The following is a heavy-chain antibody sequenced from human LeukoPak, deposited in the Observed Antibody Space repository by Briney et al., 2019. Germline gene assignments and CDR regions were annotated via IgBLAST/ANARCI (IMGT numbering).Heavy chain of an antibody. D-gene: IGHD3-10*01. J-gene: IGHJ6*02. CDR2: IYSGGST. Sequence: GGSLRLSCAASGFTVSSNYMSWVRQAPGKGLEWVSVIYSGGSTYYADSVKGRFTISRDNSKNTLYLQMNSLRAEDTAVYYCAGVTYYYGSGSSYDHYGMDVWGQGTTVTVSS. CDR1: GFTVSSNY. V-gene: IGHV3-66*01. CDR3: AGVTYYYGSGSSYDHYGMDV.